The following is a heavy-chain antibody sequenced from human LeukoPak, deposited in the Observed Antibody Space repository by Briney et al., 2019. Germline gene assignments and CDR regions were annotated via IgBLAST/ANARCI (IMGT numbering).Heavy chain of an antibody. CDR3: ARDVHSGTYFDL. V-gene: IGHV3-43*02. J-gene: IGHJ4*02. CDR1: GFAFHNYA. Sequence: PGGSLRLSCAASGFAFHNYAMNWVRQAPGKGLEWVSLIRGDSVSTSYADSVKGRFTTTRDNSKNSLYLQMNSLTTEDTALYYCARDVHSGTYFDLWGQGTLVTVSS. D-gene: IGHD3-10*01. CDR2: IRGDSVST.